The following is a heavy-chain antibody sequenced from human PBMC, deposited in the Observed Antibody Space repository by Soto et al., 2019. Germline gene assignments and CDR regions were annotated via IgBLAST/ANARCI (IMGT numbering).Heavy chain of an antibody. CDR2: INGDGSFT. V-gene: IGHV3-74*01. CDR1: AFTFKNHW. D-gene: IGHD6-13*01. Sequence: GGSLRLSCAASAFTFKNHWMHWVRQVPGKGPVWVSRINGDGSFTSYADAVKGRFTISRDNSKNTLSLQMNSLRAEDTAVYYYAKRPRWAISATDHFDSWGQGTLVTVSS. CDR3: AKRPRWAISATDHFDS. J-gene: IGHJ4*02.